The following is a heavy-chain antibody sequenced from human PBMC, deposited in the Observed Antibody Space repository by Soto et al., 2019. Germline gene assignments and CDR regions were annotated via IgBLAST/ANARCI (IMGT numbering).Heavy chain of an antibody. Sequence: LRLSCTGSGFTFRWFGMNWVRQAPGQGLEWVAVIWYDGSNQKYADSVKGRFTISRDNSKNTQYLQMNSLRAEDTAVYYCARESSLTFDYWGQGTQVTVS. CDR2: IWYDGSNQ. V-gene: IGHV3-33*07. CDR3: ARESSLTFDY. CDR1: GFTFRWFG. J-gene: IGHJ4*02. D-gene: IGHD2-15*01.